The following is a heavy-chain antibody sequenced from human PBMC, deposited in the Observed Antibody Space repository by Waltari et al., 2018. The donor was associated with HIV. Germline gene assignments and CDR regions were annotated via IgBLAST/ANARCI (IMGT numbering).Heavy chain of an antibody. CDR2: ISSSSSYT. D-gene: IGHD3-3*01. CDR3: ARDGITNFGVVMDL. Sequence: EVQLVESGGGLVKPGGSLRLSCGPSGFTFTRYRMNWVRQAPGKGLEWVSSISSSSSYTDYAESVKGRFTISRDNAKNSLDLQMNSLRVEDTAVYYCARDGITNFGVVMDLWGQGALVTVSS. J-gene: IGHJ4*02. V-gene: IGHV3-21*01. CDR1: GFTFTRYR.